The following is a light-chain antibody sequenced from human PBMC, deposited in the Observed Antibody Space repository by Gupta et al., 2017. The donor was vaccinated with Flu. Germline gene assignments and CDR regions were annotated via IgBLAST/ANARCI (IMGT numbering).Light chain of an antibody. CDR2: GAS. CDR1: ESVSSIY. CDR3: QQYGSSYT. J-gene: IGKJ2*01. Sequence: EIVLTQSPGTLSLSPGERATLSCRASESVSSIYLAWYQQKPGRAPRLLIFGASNRATGIPDRFSGSGSGTDFTLTISRLEPEDFAVYYCQQYGSSYTFGQGTKLEIK. V-gene: IGKV3-20*01.